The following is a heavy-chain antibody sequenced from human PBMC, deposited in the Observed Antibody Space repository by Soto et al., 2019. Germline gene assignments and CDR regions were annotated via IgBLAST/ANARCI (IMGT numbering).Heavy chain of an antibody. Sequence: SETLSLTGTVSGAPISSGDYDWSWVRQAPGKGPEWVGYIYYSGSTYYNPSLKRRLDISLDVSKNLVSLRLTSVTASDTAVYFCARVGYGVHELSYWGPRMLVTVSS. V-gene: IGHV4-30-4*01. CDR3: ARVGYGVHELSY. J-gene: IGHJ4*02. CDR1: GAPISSGDYD. D-gene: IGHD4-17*01. CDR2: IYYSGST.